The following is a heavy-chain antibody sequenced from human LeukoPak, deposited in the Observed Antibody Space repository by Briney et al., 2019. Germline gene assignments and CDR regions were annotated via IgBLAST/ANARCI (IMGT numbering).Heavy chain of an antibody. CDR1: GGSISSYY. CDR2: IYTSGST. D-gene: IGHD4/OR15-4a*01. Sequence: SETLSLTCTVSGGSISSYYWSWIRQPAGKGLEWIGRIYTSGSTNYSPSLTSRVTISRDTSKNQISLNLSSVTAADTAVYYCARIDYSALSHAFDIWGQGTTVTVSS. J-gene: IGHJ3*02. V-gene: IGHV4-4*07. CDR3: ARIDYSALSHAFDI.